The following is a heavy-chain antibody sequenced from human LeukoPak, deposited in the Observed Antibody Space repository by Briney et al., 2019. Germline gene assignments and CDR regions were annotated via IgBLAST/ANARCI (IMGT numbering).Heavy chain of an antibody. J-gene: IGHJ4*02. CDR1: GFTFSNYA. V-gene: IGHV3-23*01. D-gene: IGHD3-16*01. CDR3: AKDLTLGGSGPFDY. CDR2: ISNNGVIT. Sequence: GGSLRLSCAASGFTFSNYAMSWVRQAPGKGLEWVSSISNNGVITYNADSVKGRLTISRDNSKNTLNLQMNSLRAEDTAVYYCAKDLTLGGSGPFDYWGQGTLVTVSS.